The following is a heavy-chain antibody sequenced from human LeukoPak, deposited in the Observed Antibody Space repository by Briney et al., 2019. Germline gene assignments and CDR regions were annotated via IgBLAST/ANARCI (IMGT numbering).Heavy chain of an antibody. CDR3: ARGDSSGWYFDF. V-gene: IGHV3-20*01. D-gene: IGHD6-19*01. J-gene: IGHJ4*02. CDR1: GFVFHDHG. Sequence: PGGSLRLSCAASGFVFHDHGMTWVRQAPGKGLEWVAGINWNGGSTGYADSVKGRFTISRDNAKNSLYMQMNSLRAEDTALYRCARGDSSGWYFDFWGQGTLVTVSS. CDR2: INWNGGST.